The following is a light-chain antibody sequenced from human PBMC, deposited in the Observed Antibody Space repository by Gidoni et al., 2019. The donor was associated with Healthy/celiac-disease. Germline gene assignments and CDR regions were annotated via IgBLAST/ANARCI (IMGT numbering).Light chain of an antibody. CDR1: QSVSSY. CDR3: QQRSNWRLT. V-gene: IGKV3-11*01. CDR2: DAS. Sequence: EIAFTQPPATLSLSPGERATLSCRASQSVSSYLAWYQQKPGQAPRLLIYDASNRATGIPARFSGSGSGTDFTLTISSLEPEDFAVYYCQQRSNWRLTFXGXTKVEIK. J-gene: IGKJ4*01.